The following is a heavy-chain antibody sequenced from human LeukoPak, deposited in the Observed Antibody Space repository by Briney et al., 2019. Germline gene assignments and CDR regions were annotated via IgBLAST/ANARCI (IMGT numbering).Heavy chain of an antibody. D-gene: IGHD6-13*01. CDR3: AKTPPWYSSSWYFDY. CDR2: ISGSGGST. Sequence: GGSLRLSCAASGFTFSSYEMNWVRQAPGKGLEWVSAISGSGGSTYYADSVKGRFTISRDNSKNTLYLQMNSLRAEDTAVYYCAKTPPWYSSSWYFDYWGQGTLVTVSS. J-gene: IGHJ4*02. V-gene: IGHV3-23*01. CDR1: GFTFSSYE.